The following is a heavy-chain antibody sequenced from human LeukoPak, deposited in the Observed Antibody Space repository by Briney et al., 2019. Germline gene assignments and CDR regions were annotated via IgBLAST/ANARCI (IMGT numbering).Heavy chain of an antibody. V-gene: IGHV3-48*01. CDR2: ISSSSSTI. CDR1: GFTFSSYS. Sequence: GGSLRLSCAASGFTFSSYSMNWVRQAPGKGLEWVSYISSSSSTIYYADSVKGRFTISRDSAKNSLYLQMNSLRAEDTAVYYCARSGYAYQIRPEDKKFDYWGQGTLVTVSS. CDR3: ARSGYAYQIRPEDKKFDY. J-gene: IGHJ4*02. D-gene: IGHD5-12*01.